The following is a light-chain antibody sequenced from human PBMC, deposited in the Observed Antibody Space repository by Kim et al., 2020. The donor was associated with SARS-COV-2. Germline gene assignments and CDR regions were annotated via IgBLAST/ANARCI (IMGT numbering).Light chain of an antibody. CDR1: KSVSSSY. Sequence: DIVLTQSPATLSLSPGERATLSCGASKSVSSSYLAWYQQKPGLAPRLLIYDTSSRATGIPDRFNGSGSGTDFTLTISRLEPEDFAVYYCQEYGRSPWTYGQETKVDIK. CDR3: QEYGRSPWT. CDR2: DTS. V-gene: IGKV3D-20*01. J-gene: IGKJ1*01.